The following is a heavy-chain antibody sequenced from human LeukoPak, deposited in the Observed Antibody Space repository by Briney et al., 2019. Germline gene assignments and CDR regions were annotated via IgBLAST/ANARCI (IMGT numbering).Heavy chain of an antibody. CDR2: IYYKDHT. CDR3: ARGRFGDLFVDI. J-gene: IGHJ3*02. CDR1: GGSITSSNYY. Sequence: SETLSLTCTVSGGSITSSNYYWGWIRQPPGKGLQWIGSIYYKDHTYYNPSLKSRVTISVDTSRNQFSLKLSSVTAADTAVFYCARGRFGDLFVDIWGQGTMVTVSS. V-gene: IGHV4-39*07. D-gene: IGHD3-10*01.